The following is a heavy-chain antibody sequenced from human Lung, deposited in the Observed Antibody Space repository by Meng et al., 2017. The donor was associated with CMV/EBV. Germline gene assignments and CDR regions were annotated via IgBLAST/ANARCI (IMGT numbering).Heavy chain of an antibody. CDR3: ARDRAAIGYYYYVMDV. D-gene: IGHD2-2*01. Sequence: SXTLSLXCTVSGHPITTYYWSWIRQPPGKGLEWIGYIYYSGSTNYNPSLRSRVSISVDTSKNQFSLELSSVTAADTAIYYCARDRAAIGYYYYVMDVWGHGTXVTGAS. CDR2: IYYSGST. CDR1: GHPITTYY. V-gene: IGHV4-59*01. J-gene: IGHJ6*01.